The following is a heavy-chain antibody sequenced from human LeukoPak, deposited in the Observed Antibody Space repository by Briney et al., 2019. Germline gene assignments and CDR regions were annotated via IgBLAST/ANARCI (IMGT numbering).Heavy chain of an antibody. Sequence: GGSLRLYCAASGFTFNRNAISWVRPAPGKGLEWVSTIGGSGDKTFYADSVKGRFTISRDNSKNMLHLQMSSLTGEDTALYYCVRRGDASSGWGDHDYWGQGALVTVSS. V-gene: IGHV3-23*01. J-gene: IGHJ4*02. CDR3: VRRGDASSGWGDHDY. CDR1: GFTFNRNA. CDR2: IGGSGDKT. D-gene: IGHD6-19*01.